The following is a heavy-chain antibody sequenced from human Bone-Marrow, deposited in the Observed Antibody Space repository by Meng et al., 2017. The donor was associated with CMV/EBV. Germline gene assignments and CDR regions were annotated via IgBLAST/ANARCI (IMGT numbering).Heavy chain of an antibody. CDR1: GFTFSSYS. J-gene: IGHJ6*02. D-gene: IGHD2-21*01. V-gene: IGHV3-21*01. CDR3: ARDVSPRSSAYFAIYYFYALDV. Sequence: GESLKISCAASGFTFSSYSMNWVRQAPGKGLEWVSSISNSGAYIYYADSVKGRFTISRDNAQSSLYLQMNSLRAEYTALYYCARDVSPRSSAYFAIYYFYALDVWGQGTTVTVSS. CDR2: ISNSGAYI.